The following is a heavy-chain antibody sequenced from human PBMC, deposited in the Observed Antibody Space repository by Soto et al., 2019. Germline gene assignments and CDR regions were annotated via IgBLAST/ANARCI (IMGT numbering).Heavy chain of an antibody. D-gene: IGHD6-13*01. CDR2: ISYDGSNK. V-gene: IGHV3-30*18. J-gene: IGHJ4*02. CDR1: GFTFSSYG. Sequence: QVQLVESGGGVVQPGRSLRLSCAASGFTFSSYGMHWVRQAPGKGLEWVAVISYDGSNKYYADSVKGRFTISRDNSKNTLYLQMNSLRAEDTAVYYCAKDRQLTSDFDYWGQGTLVTVSS. CDR3: AKDRQLTSDFDY.